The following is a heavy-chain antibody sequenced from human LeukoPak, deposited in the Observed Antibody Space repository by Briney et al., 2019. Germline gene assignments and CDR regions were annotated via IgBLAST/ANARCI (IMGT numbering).Heavy chain of an antibody. V-gene: IGHV3-23*01. CDR2: ISGSGGST. D-gene: IGHD3-9*01. CDR3: AKFGYDILTGYYIWGPNY. CDR1: GFTFSSYG. J-gene: IGHJ4*02. Sequence: TGGSLRLSCAASGFTFSSYGMSWVRQAPGKGLEWVSVISGSGGSTDYADSVKGRFTISRDNSKNTLYLQMNSLRAEDTAVYYCAKFGYDILTGYYIWGPNYWGQGTLVTVSS.